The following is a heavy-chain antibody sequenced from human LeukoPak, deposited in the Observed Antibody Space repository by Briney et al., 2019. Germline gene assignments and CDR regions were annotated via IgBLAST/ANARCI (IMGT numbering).Heavy chain of an antibody. D-gene: IGHD1-14*01. CDR2: IYTSGST. Sequence: SETLSLTCTVSGGPISSYYWSWIRQPAGKGLEWIGRIYTSGSTNYNPSLKSRVTMSVDTSKNQFSLKLSSVTAADAAVYYGARVNRKIRNMDVWGKGTTVTVSS. CDR1: GGPISSYY. V-gene: IGHV4-4*07. J-gene: IGHJ6*03. CDR3: ARVNRKIRNMDV.